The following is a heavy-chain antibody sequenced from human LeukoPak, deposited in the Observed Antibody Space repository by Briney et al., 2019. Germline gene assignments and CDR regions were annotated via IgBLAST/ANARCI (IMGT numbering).Heavy chain of an antibody. CDR1: GGSISSYY. D-gene: IGHD3-3*01. Sequence: PSETLSLTCTVSGGSISSYYWSWIRQPPGKGLEWIGYIYYSGSTNYNPSLKSRVTISVDTSKNQFSLKLSSVTAADTAVYYCARFYDFWSGRTGFDPWGQGTLVTVSS. V-gene: IGHV4-59*08. CDR2: IYYSGST. J-gene: IGHJ5*02. CDR3: ARFYDFWSGRTGFDP.